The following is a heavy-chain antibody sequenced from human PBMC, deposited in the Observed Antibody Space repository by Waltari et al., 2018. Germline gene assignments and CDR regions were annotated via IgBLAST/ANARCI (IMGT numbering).Heavy chain of an antibody. J-gene: IGHJ4*02. D-gene: IGHD2-21*02. CDR3: ARENYGGNSRPLDS. CDR1: GGSQDPYF. CDR2: IYYNEDT. V-gene: IGHV4-59*01. Sequence: QVQLQESGPGRLRPSETRSPPCIVSGGSQDPYFWQWVRQPPGKGLEWIGYIYYNEDTNYNPSLEIRVTISVDTSKNQFSLKLSSVTAADTAVYYCARENYGGNSRPLDSWGQGTLVTVSS.